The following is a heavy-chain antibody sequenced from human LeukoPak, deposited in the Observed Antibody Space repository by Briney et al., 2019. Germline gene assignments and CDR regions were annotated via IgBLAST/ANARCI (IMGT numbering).Heavy chain of an antibody. J-gene: IGHJ5*02. CDR2: INPNSGGT. D-gene: IGHD2-2*01. CDR3: ARDIVVVPAAISSKINWFDP. V-gene: IGHV1-2*06. Sequence: GASVKVSCKASGYTFTGYYMLWVRQAPGQGLEWMGRINPNSGGTNYAQKFQGRVTMTRDTSISTAYMELSRLRSDDTAVYYCARDIVVVPAAISSKINWFDPWGQGTLVTVSS. CDR1: GYTFTGYY.